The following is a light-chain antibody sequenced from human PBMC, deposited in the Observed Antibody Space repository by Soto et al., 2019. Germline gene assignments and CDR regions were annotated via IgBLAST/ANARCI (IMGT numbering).Light chain of an antibody. V-gene: IGLV3-21*04. Sequence: SYELTQPPSVSVAPGKTARITCGGNNIGITRVHWYQQKPGQAPVLVIYYDSDRPSGIPERFSGSNSGNTATLTISRVEAGDEADYYCQVWDSSSDHVVFGGGTKLTVL. CDR2: YDS. J-gene: IGLJ2*01. CDR3: QVWDSSSDHVV. CDR1: NIGITR.